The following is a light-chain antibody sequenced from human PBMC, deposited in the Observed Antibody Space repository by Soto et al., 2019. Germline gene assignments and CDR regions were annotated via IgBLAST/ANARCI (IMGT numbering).Light chain of an antibody. V-gene: IGLV2-8*01. CDR2: EVS. CDR3: SSYAVSNNFLV. CDR1: SSDVGGYNY. Sequence: QSALTQPPSASGSPGQSVTISCTGTSSDVGGYNYVSWYQQHPGKAPKLMIYEVSKRPSGVPDRFSGSKSGNTASLTVSGRQADDEAEYYCSSYAVSNNFLVFGGGTKLTVL. J-gene: IGLJ2*01.